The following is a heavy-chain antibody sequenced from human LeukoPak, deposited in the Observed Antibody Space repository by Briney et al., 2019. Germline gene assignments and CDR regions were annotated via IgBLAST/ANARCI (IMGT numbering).Heavy chain of an antibody. V-gene: IGHV3-49*03. Sequence: GGSLRLSCTASGFTFGDYAMSWIRQAPGKGLEWVGFIRSKAYGETADYAATVKGRFTISRDDSKAIAYLQMNSLKTEDTAVYHCTRDRGAYNLYDYWGQGTLVTVSS. D-gene: IGHD1-1*01. CDR2: IRSKAYGETA. J-gene: IGHJ4*02. CDR3: TRDRGAYNLYDY. CDR1: GFTFGDYA.